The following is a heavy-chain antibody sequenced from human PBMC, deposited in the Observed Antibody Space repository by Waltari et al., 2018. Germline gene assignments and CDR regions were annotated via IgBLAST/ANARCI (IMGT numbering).Heavy chain of an antibody. CDR2: IIPIFGTT. D-gene: IGHD1-1*01. CDR3: ASWNDGSWNDGVDAVPI. CDR1: GGTFSFI. V-gene: IGHV1-69*15. J-gene: IGHJ3*02. Sequence: QVQLVQSGAEVKKPGSSVKVSCKASGGTFSFIISWVRQAPGQGLEWVGTIIPIFGTTNYAQKFQGRVSITADESSSTAYMELSSLRSDDTAVFYCASWNDGSWNDGVDAVPIWGQGTMVTVSS.